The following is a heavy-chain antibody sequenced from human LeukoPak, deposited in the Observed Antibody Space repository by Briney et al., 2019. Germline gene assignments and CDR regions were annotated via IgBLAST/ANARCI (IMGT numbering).Heavy chain of an antibody. CDR1: GFHFCRPA. Sequence: RGSLRVSCGGSGFHFCRPAMHLARQGPRERPEWVAYLAHHGNNEYYANSGKGRFPISRDNSKGSLYLQMNSLRADDTAVYYCAKDGSWSCTDWGQGTLVRVSS. CDR2: LAHHGNNE. J-gene: IGHJ4*02. D-gene: IGHD2-8*02. V-gene: IGHV3-30*02. CDR3: AKDGSWSCTD.